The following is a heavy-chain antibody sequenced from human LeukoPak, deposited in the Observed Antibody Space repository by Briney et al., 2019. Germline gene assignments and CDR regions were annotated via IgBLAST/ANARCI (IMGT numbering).Heavy chain of an antibody. Sequence: KPSETLSLTCTVSGYSISSGYYWGWIRQPPGKGLEWIGSIYHSGSTHYNPSLKSRVTISVDTSKNQFSLKLTSVTSADTAVYYCARDAGATAYWGQGALVTVSS. CDR3: ARDAGATAY. J-gene: IGHJ4*02. CDR2: IYHSGST. D-gene: IGHD4/OR15-4a*01. CDR1: GYSISSGYY. V-gene: IGHV4-38-2*02.